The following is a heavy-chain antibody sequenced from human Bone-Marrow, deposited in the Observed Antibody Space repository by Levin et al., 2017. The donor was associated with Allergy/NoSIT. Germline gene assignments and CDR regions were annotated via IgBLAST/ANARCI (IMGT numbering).Heavy chain of an antibody. Sequence: SETLSLTCTVSGGSIGQYYWSWIRQPPGKGLEWIGYIYYSGNTNYNPSLESRVTISVDTSKNRFSLILTSVTPADTAMYYCARDHPVNNWFDPWGQGMLVTVSS. CDR2: IYYSGNT. CDR3: ARDHPVNNWFDP. V-gene: IGHV4-59*01. J-gene: IGHJ5*02. CDR1: GGSIGQYY.